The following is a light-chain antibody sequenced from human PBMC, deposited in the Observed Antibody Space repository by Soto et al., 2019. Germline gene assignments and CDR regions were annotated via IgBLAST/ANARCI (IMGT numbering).Light chain of an antibody. Sequence: QSALTQPASVSGSPGQSITISCTGTSSDVGGHDYVSWYQQHPGKAPKLMIYDVTTRPSGVSNRFSGSKSGNTASLTISGLQAEDEADYYCSSYTGRSTVLFGGGTKLTVL. V-gene: IGLV2-14*03. CDR2: DVT. CDR3: SSYTGRSTVL. J-gene: IGLJ3*02. CDR1: SSDVGGHDY.